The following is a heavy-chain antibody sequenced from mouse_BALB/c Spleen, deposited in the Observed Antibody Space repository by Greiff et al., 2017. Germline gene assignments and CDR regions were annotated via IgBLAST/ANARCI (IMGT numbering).Heavy chain of an antibody. CDR2: IRLKSNNYAT. V-gene: IGHV6-6*02. Sequence: EVMLVESGGGLVQPGGSMKLSCVASGFTFSNYWMNWVRQSPEKGLEWVAEIRLKSNNYATHYAESVKGRFTITRDDSKSSVYLQMNNLRAEDTGIDYCTRDYYGSSGFAYWGQGTLVTVSA. J-gene: IGHJ3*01. CDR3: TRDYYGSSGFAY. CDR1: GFTFSNYW. D-gene: IGHD1-1*01.